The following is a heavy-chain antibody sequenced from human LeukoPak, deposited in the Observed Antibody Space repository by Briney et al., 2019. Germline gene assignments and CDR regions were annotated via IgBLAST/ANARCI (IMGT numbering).Heavy chain of an antibody. CDR3: ASELFGSGSCPDY. J-gene: IGHJ4*02. V-gene: IGHV3-33*01. CDR1: GFTFSSYA. D-gene: IGHD3-10*01. Sequence: GRSLRLSCTAPGFTFSSYAIHWIRQAPGKGLEWVALVWHDGSNRYYADSVKGRFTISRDNSKNTVYLQMNSLRAEDTAVYYCASELFGSGSCPDYWGQGTLVTVSS. CDR2: VWHDGSNR.